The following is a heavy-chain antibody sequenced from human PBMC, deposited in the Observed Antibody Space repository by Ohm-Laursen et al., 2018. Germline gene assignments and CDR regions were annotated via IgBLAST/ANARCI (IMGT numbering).Heavy chain of an antibody. Sequence: GSLRLSCSASGFTFSDYYMSWIRQAPGKGLEWASYISSSGSTIYYADSVKGRFTISRDNAKNSLYLQMNSLRAEDTAVYYCASLKPPLYYYGMDVWGQGTTVTVSS. J-gene: IGHJ6*02. CDR2: ISSSGSTI. V-gene: IGHV3-11*01. CDR1: GFTFSDYY. CDR3: ASLKPPLYYYGMDV.